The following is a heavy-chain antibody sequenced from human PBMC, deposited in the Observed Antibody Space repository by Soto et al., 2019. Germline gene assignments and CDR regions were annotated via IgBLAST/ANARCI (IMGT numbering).Heavy chain of an antibody. CDR3: AKRFVAVASKYYYYMDV. D-gene: IGHD2-15*01. CDR1: GFTSSTYA. CDR2: IGTGGST. Sequence: GGSLRLSCAASGFTSSTYAMSWVRQAPGKGLEWVSTIGTGGSTYYADYRKGRFTISRDNSKNTLYLQMNSLGAEDTAVYYWAKRFVAVASKYYYYMDVWGKGTTVTVSS. V-gene: IGHV3-23*01. J-gene: IGHJ6*03.